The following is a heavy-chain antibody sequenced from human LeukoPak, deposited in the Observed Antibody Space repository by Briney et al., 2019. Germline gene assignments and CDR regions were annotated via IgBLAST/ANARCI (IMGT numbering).Heavy chain of an antibody. CDR3: AKDTSYGGWGNAFDI. V-gene: IGHV3-30*02. Sequence: GGSLRLSCAASGFPFSNSGMHWVRQTPGKGLEWVAFLRYDASSKFYTDSVKGRFTISRDNSKNTVYLQMIGLRPEDAAVYYCAKDTSYGGWGNAFDIWGQGTMVTVSS. CDR2: LRYDASSK. D-gene: IGHD3-16*01. J-gene: IGHJ3*02. CDR1: GFPFSNSG.